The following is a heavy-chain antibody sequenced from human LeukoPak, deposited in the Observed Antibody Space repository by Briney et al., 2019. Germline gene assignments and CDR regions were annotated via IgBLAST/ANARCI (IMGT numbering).Heavy chain of an antibody. CDR2: INPNSGGT. D-gene: IGHD5-18*01. J-gene: IGHJ4*02. Sequence: RASVEVSCKASGYTFTGYYMHWVRQAPGQGLEWMGRINPNSGGTNYAQKFQGRVTMTRDTSISTAYMELSRLRSDDTAVYYCARVVDTAMVIDYWGQGTLVTVSS. V-gene: IGHV1-2*06. CDR1: GYTFTGYY. CDR3: ARVVDTAMVIDY.